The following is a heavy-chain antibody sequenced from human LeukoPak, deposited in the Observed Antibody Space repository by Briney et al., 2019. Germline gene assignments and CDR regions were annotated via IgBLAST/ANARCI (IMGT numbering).Heavy chain of an antibody. Sequence: QTGGSLRLSCAASGFNFITAAMTWVRQAPGKGLEWVSLIGSSGGSTYYADSVKGRFTISRDNSNHTLSLQMNSLRVEDTAIYYCAREQNIRGVIIIVDSWGQGTLVTVSS. V-gene: IGHV3-23*01. D-gene: IGHD3-10*01. CDR2: IGSSGGST. CDR1: GFNFITAA. J-gene: IGHJ4*02. CDR3: AREQNIRGVIIIVDS.